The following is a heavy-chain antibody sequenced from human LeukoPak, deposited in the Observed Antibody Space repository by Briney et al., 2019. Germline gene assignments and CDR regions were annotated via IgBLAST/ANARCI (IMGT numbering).Heavy chain of an antibody. V-gene: IGHV3-21*01. Sequence: GGSLRLSCVASGFTFNTYSMNWVRQAPGKGLEWVSSIGGSSSSRYHADSMKGRFTTSRDNAKNSLYLQMNSLRDEDTAVYYCAREANEAFDIWGQGTMVTVSS. CDR1: GFTFNTYS. CDR3: AREANEAFDI. J-gene: IGHJ3*02. CDR2: IGGSSSSR.